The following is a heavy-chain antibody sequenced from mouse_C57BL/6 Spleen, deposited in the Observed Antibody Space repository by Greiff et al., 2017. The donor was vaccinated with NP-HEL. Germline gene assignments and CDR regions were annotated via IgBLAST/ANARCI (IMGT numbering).Heavy chain of an antibody. D-gene: IGHD1-1*01. Sequence: QVQLQQSGAELMKPGASVKLSCKATGYTFTGYWIEWVKQRPGHGLEWIGEILPGSGSTNYNEKFKGKATFTADTSSNTAYMQLSSLTTEDSAIYYCARQGGYYYGSSFYWYFDVWGTGTTVTVSS. CDR2: ILPGSGST. V-gene: IGHV1-9*01. CDR1: GYTFTGYW. J-gene: IGHJ1*03. CDR3: ARQGGYYYGSSFYWYFDV.